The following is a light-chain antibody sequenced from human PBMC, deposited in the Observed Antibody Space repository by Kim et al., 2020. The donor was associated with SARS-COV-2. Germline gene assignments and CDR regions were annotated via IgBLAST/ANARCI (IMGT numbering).Light chain of an antibody. J-gene: IGKJ4*01. Sequence: DIQMTQSPSTLSASVGDRVTITCRASQSVTAWLAGYQQKPGKAPKLLIYKIFNLESGVPSRFSGTGSGTEFTLTISSLQPDDFATYYCQQYKSYPLTFGGGTKVDIK. CDR1: QSVTAW. CDR3: QQYKSYPLT. V-gene: IGKV1-5*03. CDR2: KIF.